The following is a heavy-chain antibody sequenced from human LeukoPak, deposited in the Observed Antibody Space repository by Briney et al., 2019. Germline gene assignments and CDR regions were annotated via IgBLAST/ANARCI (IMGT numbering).Heavy chain of an antibody. CDR3: ARGSSGWAQLGY. D-gene: IGHD6-19*01. V-gene: IGHV1-69*13. CDR1: GGTFSSYA. Sequence: SVKVSCKASGGTFSSYAISWVRQAPGQGLEWMGGIIPIFGTANYAQKFQGRVTITADESTSTAYMELISLRSEDTAVYYCARGSSGWAQLGYWGQGTLVTVSS. CDR2: IIPIFGTA. J-gene: IGHJ4*02.